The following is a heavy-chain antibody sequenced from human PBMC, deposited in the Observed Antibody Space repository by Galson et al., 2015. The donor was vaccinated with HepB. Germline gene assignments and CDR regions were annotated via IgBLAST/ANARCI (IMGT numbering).Heavy chain of an antibody. CDR2: IIPMFGVG. Sequence: SVKASCKASGGSFSSYAISWVRQAPGQGLEYMGGIIPMFGVGNYAQNFQGRVTITADESTTTAYMELSNLRSEDTAVYYCARGIWNDVVRDHYHCRMDVWGQGTTVTVSS. CDR1: GGSFSSYA. J-gene: IGHJ6*02. CDR3: ARGIWNDVVRDHYHCRMDV. D-gene: IGHD1-1*01. V-gene: IGHV1-69*13.